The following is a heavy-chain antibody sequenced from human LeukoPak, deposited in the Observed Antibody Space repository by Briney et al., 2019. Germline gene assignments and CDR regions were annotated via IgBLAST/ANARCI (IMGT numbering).Heavy chain of an antibody. J-gene: IGHJ4*02. D-gene: IGHD3-22*01. CDR3: ARSYYYDYRQIDY. V-gene: IGHV4-39*01. CDR2: IYYSGST. Sequence: SETLSLTCTVSGDSISTSSYYWGWIRQPPGKGLEWLVSIYYSGSTYYNPSLKSRVTISVHTSKNQFSLNLYSVTAADPAVFYCARSYYYDYRQIDYWGQGTLVTVSS. CDR1: GDSISTSSYY.